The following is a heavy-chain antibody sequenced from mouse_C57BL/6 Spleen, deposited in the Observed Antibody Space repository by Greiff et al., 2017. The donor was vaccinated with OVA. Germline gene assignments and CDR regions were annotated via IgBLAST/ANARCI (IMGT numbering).Heavy chain of an antibody. CDR1: GFTFSSYA. Sequence: EVQRVESGEGLVKPGGSLKLSCAASGFTFSSYAMSWVRQTPEKRLEWVAYISSGGDYIYYADTVKGRFTISRDNARNTLYLQMSSLKSEDTAMYYCTRAAVVARSYWYFDVWGTGTTVTVSS. J-gene: IGHJ1*03. CDR3: TRAAVVARSYWYFDV. D-gene: IGHD1-1*01. CDR2: ISSGGDYI. V-gene: IGHV5-9-1*02.